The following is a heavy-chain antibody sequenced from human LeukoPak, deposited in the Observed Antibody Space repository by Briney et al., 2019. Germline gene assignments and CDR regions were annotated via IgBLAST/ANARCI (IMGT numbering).Heavy chain of an antibody. CDR1: GGSISSGGYY. V-gene: IGHV4-31*03. Sequence: TSQTLSLTCTVSGGSISSGGYYWSWIRQHPGKGLEWIGYIYYSGSTYYNPSLKSRVTISVDTSKNQFSLKLSSVTAADTAVYYCASLAREGGDGSCCDNWFDPWGQGTLVTVSS. CDR2: IYYSGST. D-gene: IGHD1-26*01. CDR3: ASLAREGGDGSCCDNWFDP. J-gene: IGHJ5*02.